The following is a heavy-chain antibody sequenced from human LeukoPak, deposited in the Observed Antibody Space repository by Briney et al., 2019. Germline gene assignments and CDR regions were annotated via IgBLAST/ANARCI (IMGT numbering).Heavy chain of an antibody. D-gene: IGHD2-2*01. J-gene: IGHJ4*02. Sequence: GGSLRLSCAASGFTFSNYNMNWVRQAPGKGLEWVSSISSSSSNIYYADPVKGRIITSKDNAKTSLYLQLKSLIAEDTAVYCCARVYGPPASFDYWSQGTVVTVSS. CDR3: ARVYGPPASFDY. CDR1: GFTFSNYN. V-gene: IGHV3-21*01. CDR2: ISSSSSNI.